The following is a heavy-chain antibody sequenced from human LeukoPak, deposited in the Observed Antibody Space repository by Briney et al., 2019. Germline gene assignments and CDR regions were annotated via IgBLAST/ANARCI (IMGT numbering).Heavy chain of an antibody. CDR3: VRDIVGATGFDY. D-gene: IGHD1-26*01. J-gene: IGHJ4*02. V-gene: IGHV3-74*01. CDR1: GFTFSSYW. CDR2: INSDGSST. Sequence: AGGSLRLSCAASGFTFSSYWMHWVRQAPGKGLVWVSRINSDGSSTRFADSVKGRFTIARDNAKNTLYLQMNSLRAEDTAVYYCVRDIVGATGFDYWGQGTLVTVSP.